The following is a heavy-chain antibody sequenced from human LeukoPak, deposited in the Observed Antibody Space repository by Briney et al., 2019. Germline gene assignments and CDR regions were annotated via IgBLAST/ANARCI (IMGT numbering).Heavy chain of an antibody. CDR2: INPNSGGT. CDR3: ARDREGYYDILTGYYGVGAFDI. V-gene: IGHV1-2*02. CDR1: GYTFTGYY. Sequence: ASVKVSCKASGYTFTGYYMHWVRQAPGQGLEWMGWINPNSGGTNYAQKFQGRVTLTRDTSISTAYMELSRLRSDDTAVYYCARDREGYYDILTGYYGVGAFDIWGQGTMVTVSS. J-gene: IGHJ3*02. D-gene: IGHD3-9*01.